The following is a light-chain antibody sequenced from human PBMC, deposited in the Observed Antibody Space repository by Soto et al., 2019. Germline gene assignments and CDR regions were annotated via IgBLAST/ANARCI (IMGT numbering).Light chain of an antibody. V-gene: IGLV2-14*03. CDR3: TSYTPSSPYV. CDR1: SSDVGNDDY. Sequence: QSVLTQPASVSGSPGQSITISCTGTSSDVGNDDYVSWYQQYPGKAPKLMIYAVSRRPSGVSNRFSGSKSGNTASLTISGLQAEDDSDYYCTSYTPSSPYVFGTGTKVTVL. J-gene: IGLJ1*01. CDR2: AVS.